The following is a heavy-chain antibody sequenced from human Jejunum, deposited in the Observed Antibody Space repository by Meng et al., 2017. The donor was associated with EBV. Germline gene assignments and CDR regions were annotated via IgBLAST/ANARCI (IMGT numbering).Heavy chain of an antibody. D-gene: IGHD3-22*01. CDR1: GGSISDNDW. CDR3: AGNGYYALEY. CDR2: IYHGGGT. J-gene: IGHJ4*02. V-gene: IGHV4-4*02. Sequence: VQRHVSGTRLDHASGSLSLNCVWSGGSISDNDWWSWVRQPPGKGLEWLGEIYHGGGTNYNPSLESRVTISVDKSKNQFSLKLNSVTVADTAVYYCAGNGYYALEYWGPGILVTVSS.